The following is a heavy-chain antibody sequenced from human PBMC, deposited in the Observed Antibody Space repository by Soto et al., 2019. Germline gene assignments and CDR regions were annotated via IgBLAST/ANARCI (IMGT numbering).Heavy chain of an antibody. J-gene: IGHJ4*02. CDR3: AKMQWGSSWHPLDH. Sequence: EVQLVESGGGLVQPGGSLRLSCAASGFSFDSFSMSWVRQAPGKGLVWVSYISSASASILYADSVKGRFTISRDNAERSLSLQMNSLRVEETGVYYCAKMQWGSSWHPLDHWGQVTLVTVSS. CDR2: ISSASASI. V-gene: IGHV3-48*01. CDR1: GFSFDSFS. D-gene: IGHD6-13*01.